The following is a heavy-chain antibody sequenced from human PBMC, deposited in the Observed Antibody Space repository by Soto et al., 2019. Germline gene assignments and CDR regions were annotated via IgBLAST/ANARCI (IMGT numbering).Heavy chain of an antibody. V-gene: IGHV3-23*01. CDR2: INGSGAST. CDR3: AXTLXYYDTSGYQ. Sequence: EVQLLESGGGLVQPGGSLRLSCAASGFTFSSYAMSWVRQAPGKGLGWVSAINGSGASTYYADSVKGRFTISGVNLKNXLXLXXXXLXXXXTXVYXXAXTLXYYDTSGYQWGQGTLVTVSS. J-gene: IGHJ4*02. CDR1: GFTFSSYA. D-gene: IGHD3-22*01.